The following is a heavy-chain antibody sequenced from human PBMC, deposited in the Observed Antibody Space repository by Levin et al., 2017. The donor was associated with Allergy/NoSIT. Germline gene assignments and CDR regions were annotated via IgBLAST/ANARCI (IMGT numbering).Heavy chain of an antibody. D-gene: IGHD2-2*01. CDR1: GFTFSSYA. CDR3: ARDSCSSTSCYEYYFDY. V-gene: IGHV3-30*04. Sequence: GGSLRLSCAASGFTFSSYAMHWVRQAPGKGLEWVAVISYDGSNKNYADSVKGRFTISRDNSKNTLYLQMNSLRAEDTAVYYCARDSCSSTSCYEYYFDYWGQGTLVTVSS. CDR2: ISYDGSNK. J-gene: IGHJ4*02.